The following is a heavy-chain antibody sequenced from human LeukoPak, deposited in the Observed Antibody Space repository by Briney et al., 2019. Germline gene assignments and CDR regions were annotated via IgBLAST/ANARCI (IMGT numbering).Heavy chain of an antibody. V-gene: IGHV3-33*01. CDR2: IWSDGNNK. Sequence: PGGSLRLSCAASGLTFSRYGMHWVRQAPGKGLEWVAVIWSDGNNKEHGDSVKGRFTISRDNSKNTLYLQVNSLRAEDTAVYYCAMAFIGSGWTLDYWGQGTLVTVSS. CDR3: AMAFIGSGWTLDY. D-gene: IGHD6-19*01. J-gene: IGHJ4*02. CDR1: GLTFSRYG.